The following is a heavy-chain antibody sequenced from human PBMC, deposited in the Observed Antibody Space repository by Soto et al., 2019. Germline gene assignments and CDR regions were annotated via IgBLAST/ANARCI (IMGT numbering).Heavy chain of an antibody. J-gene: IGHJ3*02. Sequence: EVQLVESGGGLVQPGGSLRLSCAASGFTFRSYWMSWVRQTPGKGLEWVANIKQDGSENYYVDSVKGGFTISRDNAENSLYLQMKSLRVDATAVYYCANMDYGDYGTGAFDIWGQGTMVTVSS. CDR2: IKQDGSEN. D-gene: IGHD4-17*01. CDR3: ANMDYGDYGTGAFDI. V-gene: IGHV3-7*01. CDR1: GFTFRSYW.